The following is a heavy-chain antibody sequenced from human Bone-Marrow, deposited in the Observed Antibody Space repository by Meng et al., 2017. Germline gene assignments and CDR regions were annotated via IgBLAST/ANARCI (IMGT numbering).Heavy chain of an antibody. D-gene: IGHD6-13*01. V-gene: IGHV3-7*01. CDR1: GFTFSNHY. CDR2: IKQDGSWR. CDR3: ARDPSSSYYFDY. J-gene: IGHJ4*02. Sequence: GESLKISCAASGFTFSNHYMTWVRQAPGKGLEWVGHIKQDGSWRYYVDSVKGRFTISRDNAKNSLYLQMSSLRAEDTAVYYCARDPSSSYYFDYWGQGTLVTVSS.